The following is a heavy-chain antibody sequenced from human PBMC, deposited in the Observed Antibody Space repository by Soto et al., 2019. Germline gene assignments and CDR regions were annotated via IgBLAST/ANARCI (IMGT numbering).Heavy chain of an antibody. J-gene: IGHJ4*02. V-gene: IGHV3-30-3*01. CDR2: ISYDGSNK. CDR1: GFTFSSYA. D-gene: IGHD3-22*01. Sequence: GGSLRLSCAASGFTFSSYAMHWVRQAPGKGLEWVAVISYDGSNKYYADSVKGRFTISRDNSKNTLYLQMNSLRAEDTAVYYCARDYYDSSGYGYFDCWGQETLITVSS. CDR3: ARDYYDSSGYGYFDC.